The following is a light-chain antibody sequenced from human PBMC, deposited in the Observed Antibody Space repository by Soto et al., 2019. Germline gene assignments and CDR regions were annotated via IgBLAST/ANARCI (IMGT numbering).Light chain of an antibody. V-gene: IGKV3-20*01. Sequence: EIVWTQSPGTLSLSPGERATLSCRASQSVSSSSLAWYQRTPGQAPRLLIYGASTRATGIPDRFSGSGSGTDFTLTITILEPEDFAVYYCQQYGSSLKTFGQGTKVEIK. CDR1: QSVSSSS. CDR2: GAS. J-gene: IGKJ1*01. CDR3: QQYGSSLKT.